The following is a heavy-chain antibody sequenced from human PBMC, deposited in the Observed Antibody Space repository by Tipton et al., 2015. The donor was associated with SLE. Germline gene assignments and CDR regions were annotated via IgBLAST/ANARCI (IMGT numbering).Heavy chain of an antibody. CDR1: GGSISTDY. D-gene: IGHD2-8*02. J-gene: IGHJ5*02. CDR3: ARLRDTGSLMWFDP. CDR2: LHHSGNT. Sequence: GLVKPSETLSLTCTVSGGSISTDYWSWIRQPPGKGLEWIGELHHSGNTDYNPSLKSRVTISIDTSKSQFSLKVNSVTAADTAIYYCARLRDTGSLMWFDPWGQGILVTVAS. V-gene: IGHV4-34*01.